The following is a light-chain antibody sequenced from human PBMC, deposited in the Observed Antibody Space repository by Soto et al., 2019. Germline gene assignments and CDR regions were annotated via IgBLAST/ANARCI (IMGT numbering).Light chain of an antibody. J-gene: IGLJ1*01. CDR2: DVS. V-gene: IGLV2-14*01. CDR3: SSYTSRSTPA. CDR1: SSDVGGYNY. Sequence: QSVLTQPASVSGSPGQSITISCTGTSSDVGGYNYVSWYQQHPGKAHKLMNYDVSNRPSAVSNRFTGSKSGNTASLTISGLQAEDEADYYCSSYTSRSTPAFGPGTKVTVL.